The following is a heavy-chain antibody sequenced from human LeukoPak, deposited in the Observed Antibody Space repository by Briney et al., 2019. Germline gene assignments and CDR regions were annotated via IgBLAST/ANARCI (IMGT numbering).Heavy chain of an antibody. CDR2: ISGSGGST. J-gene: IGHJ4*02. CDR3: AKEHATTGGPLVSYIFGY. D-gene: IGHD1-26*01. CDR1: GFTFSSYA. V-gene: IGHV3-23*01. Sequence: GASLRLSCAASGFTFSSYAMSWVRQAPGKGLEWVSAISGSGGSTYYADSVKGRFTISRDNSKNTLYLQMNSLRAEDTAVYYCAKEHATTGGPLVSYIFGYWGQGTLVTVSS.